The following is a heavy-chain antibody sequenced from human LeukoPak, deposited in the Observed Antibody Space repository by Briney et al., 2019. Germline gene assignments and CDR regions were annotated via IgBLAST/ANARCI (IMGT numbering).Heavy chain of an antibody. Sequence: HPGGSLRLSCAASGFTFSSYWMHWVRQAPGKGLVWVSRINSDGSSTSYADSVKGRFTISRDNAKNTLYLQMNSLRAEDTALHYCAKSGPDILTADFDYWGQGTLVTVSS. CDR3: AKSGPDILTADFDY. D-gene: IGHD3-9*01. CDR2: INSDGSST. J-gene: IGHJ4*02. V-gene: IGHV3-74*01. CDR1: GFTFSSYW.